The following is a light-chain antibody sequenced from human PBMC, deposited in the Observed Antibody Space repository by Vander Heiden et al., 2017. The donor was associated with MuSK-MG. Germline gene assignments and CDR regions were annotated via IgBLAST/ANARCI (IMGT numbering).Light chain of an antibody. V-gene: IGKV1-39*01. CDR2: AAS. CDR1: QSISSY. J-gene: IGKJ2*01. CDR3: QQSDSTPPDT. Sequence: DIQMTQSPSSLSASVGDRVTITCRASQSISSYLNWYQQKPGKAPKLLIYAASSLQSGVPSRFSGSGSGTDFTLTISSLQPEDFATYYCQQSDSTPPDTFGQGTKLEIK.